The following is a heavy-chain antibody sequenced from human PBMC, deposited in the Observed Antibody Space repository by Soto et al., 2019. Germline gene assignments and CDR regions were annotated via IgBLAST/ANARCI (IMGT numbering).Heavy chain of an antibody. V-gene: IGHV4-59*01. CDR1: GGSISNYY. J-gene: IGHJ6*02. CDR2: SDYSGNT. Sequence: SETLSLTCTVSGGSISNYYWSWIRQSPGKGLEWIGYSDYSGNTKSNPSLKSRVTISIDTSKNQFSLKLNSVTAADTAIYYCASDPRNALLPAATRTGNYYYGMDVLGQATTGTVS. CDR3: ASDPRNALLPAATRTGNYYYGMDV. D-gene: IGHD6-25*01.